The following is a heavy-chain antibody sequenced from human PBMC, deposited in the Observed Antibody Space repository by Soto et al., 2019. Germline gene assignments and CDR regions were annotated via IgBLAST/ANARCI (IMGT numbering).Heavy chain of an antibody. V-gene: IGHV3-48*02. CDR3: VREDIVIKIDMGY. D-gene: IGHD2-8*01. Sequence: WSLRLSCAASGFTFNSYSMCWVRQAPGKGLEWVSYISSSSSTVYYADSVKGRLTISRDNAKNSLYLKMNSLRDEDKAVYYCVREDIVIKIDMGYWGQGTLVTVSS. CDR1: GFTFNSYS. CDR2: ISSSSSTV. J-gene: IGHJ4*02.